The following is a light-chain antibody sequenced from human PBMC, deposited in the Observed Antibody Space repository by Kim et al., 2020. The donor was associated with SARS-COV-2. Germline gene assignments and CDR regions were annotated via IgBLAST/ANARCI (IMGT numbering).Light chain of an antibody. CDR3: QQTSSAPRT. CDR2: TAS. J-gene: IGKJ1*01. CDR1: QDISRY. Sequence: DIQMTQSPSSLSASVGDRVTITCRASQDISRYLNWYQQKPGEAPKLLIYTASSLQSGVPSRFTGSGSETDFTLTITSLQPEDFATYYCQQTSSAPRTVGQGTKVDIK. V-gene: IGKV1-39*01.